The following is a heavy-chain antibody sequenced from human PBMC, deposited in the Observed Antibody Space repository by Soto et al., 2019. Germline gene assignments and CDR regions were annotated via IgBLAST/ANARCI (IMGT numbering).Heavy chain of an antibody. CDR3: ATGWWSPIYSDY. CDR1: GGSISSYY. Sequence: PSETLSLTCTVSGGSISSYYWSWIRQPPGKGLEWIGYIYYSGSTNYNPSLKSRVTISVDTSKNQFSLKLSSVTAADTAVYYCATGWWSPIYSDYWGQGTLVTVSS. D-gene: IGHD3-16*01. V-gene: IGHV4-59*01. CDR2: IYYSGST. J-gene: IGHJ4*02.